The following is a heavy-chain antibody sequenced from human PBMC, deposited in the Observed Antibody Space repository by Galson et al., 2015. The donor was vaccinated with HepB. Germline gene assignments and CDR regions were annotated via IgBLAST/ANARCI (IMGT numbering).Heavy chain of an antibody. CDR3: ARGVALDY. J-gene: IGHJ4*02. CDR1: GFTFRSYA. Sequence: SLRLSCAASGFTFRSYAMRWVRQAPGKGLEWVSLITGSGGRITYADSVKGRFAISRDSSRNTLYLQMNSLRAEDTAVYYCARGVALDYWGQGTLVTVSS. CDR2: ITGSGGRI. V-gene: IGHV3-23*01. D-gene: IGHD3-3*01.